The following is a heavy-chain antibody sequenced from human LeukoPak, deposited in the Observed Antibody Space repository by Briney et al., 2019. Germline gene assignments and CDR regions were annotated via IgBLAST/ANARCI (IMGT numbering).Heavy chain of an antibody. Sequence: SGGSLRLSCAASGFTFSDYYMSWIRQAPGEGLEWISYISRSSDYTNYADSVKGRFTIPRDNAKTSLYLQMNSLRAEDTAVYYCARVGIVGANHLDYWGQGTLVTVSS. CDR1: GFTFSDYY. CDR3: ARVGIVGANHLDY. D-gene: IGHD1-26*01. CDR2: ISRSSDYT. J-gene: IGHJ4*02. V-gene: IGHV3-11*06.